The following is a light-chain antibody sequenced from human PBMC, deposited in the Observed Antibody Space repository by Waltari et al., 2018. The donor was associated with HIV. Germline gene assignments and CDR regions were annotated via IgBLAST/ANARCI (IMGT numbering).Light chain of an antibody. CDR3: SSYTSSSSVV. V-gene: IGLV2-18*02. J-gene: IGLJ2*01. CDR1: SSDVGSSTR. Sequence: QSALTQPPSVSGSPGQSVTISCTGTSSDVGSSTRVSWYQQPPGKEPKLMIYEVSNLPSGGPDRFSGSKSGNTSSLTSSGLQAEDEADYYCSSYTSSSSVVFGGGTKLTVL. CDR2: EVS.